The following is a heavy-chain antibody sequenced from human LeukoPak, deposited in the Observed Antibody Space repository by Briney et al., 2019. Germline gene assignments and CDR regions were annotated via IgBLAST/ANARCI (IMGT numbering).Heavy chain of an antibody. CDR1: GYTFTSDY. V-gene: IGHV1-46*01. CDR3: AGSSHQRNWFDP. J-gene: IGHJ5*02. Sequence: EASVKLSCKASGYTFTSDYMNWVRQAPGQGLEWMGIVHSSGGVIRYAQEFQGRVTVTRDTSTSTVYMELSSLRSEDTAVYYCAGSSHQRNWFDPWGQGTLVIVSS. CDR2: VHSSGGVI. D-gene: IGHD1-26*01.